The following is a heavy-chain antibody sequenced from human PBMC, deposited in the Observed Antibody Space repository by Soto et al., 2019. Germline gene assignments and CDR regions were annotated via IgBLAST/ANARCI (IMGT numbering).Heavy chain of an antibody. CDR2: ISGTGYNT. CDR1: GFTFTSYA. Sequence: PGGSLRLSCAASGFTFTSYAMNWVRLAPGKGLEWVSAISGTGYNTYYADSVKGRFTISRDNTKNTLYLQMNSLRAEDTAVYYCAKAGFSSSWSPTYFDYGGQATLVTVSS. V-gene: IGHV3-23*01. J-gene: IGHJ4*02. D-gene: IGHD6-13*01. CDR3: AKAGFSSSWSPTYFDY.